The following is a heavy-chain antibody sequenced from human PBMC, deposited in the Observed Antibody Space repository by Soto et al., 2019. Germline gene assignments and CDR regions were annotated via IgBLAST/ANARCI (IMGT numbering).Heavy chain of an antibody. D-gene: IGHD3-16*01. CDR1: GFTFSHYA. CDR2: IFGSGAPT. Sequence: EVQLLESGGGLVQPGGSLRLSCAASGFTFSHYAMSWVRQAPGKGLQWVSTIFGSGAPTHYADSVKGRFGISRDNSNNMLFLEMNSLKDEDTAVYYGTREASSWGCAFDLWGQGPRVAVSS. V-gene: IGHV3-23*01. CDR3: TREASSWGCAFDL. J-gene: IGHJ3*01.